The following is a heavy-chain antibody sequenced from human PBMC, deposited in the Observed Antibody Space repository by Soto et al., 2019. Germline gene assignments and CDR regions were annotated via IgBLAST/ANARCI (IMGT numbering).Heavy chain of an antibody. J-gene: IGHJ4*02. CDR1: GFIFSNSA. V-gene: IGHV1-58*01. Sequence: GASVKVSCKTSGFIFSNSAVQGGRQARGRTLEWIGWIIVGGDNTGYLQNLQGRITITRDTSTSTAYMELSSLTSEDTAVYYCAAEIYSGGNCCHFDYWGQGTPVTVSS. CDR3: AAEIYSGGNCCHFDY. D-gene: IGHD2-21*02. CDR2: IIVGGDNT.